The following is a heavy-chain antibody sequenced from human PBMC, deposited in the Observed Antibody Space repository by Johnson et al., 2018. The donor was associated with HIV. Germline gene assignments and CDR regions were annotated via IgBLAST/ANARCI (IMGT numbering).Heavy chain of an antibody. Sequence: VQLVEFGGGLVQPGRSLRLSCAASGFTFDDYAMHWVRQAPGKGLEWVSGISWNSGSIGYADSVKGRFTISRDNAKNSLYLQMNSLRAEDTALYYCARDAKVDYGDAFDIWGQGTKVTVSS. D-gene: IGHD4-17*01. V-gene: IGHV3-9*01. CDR3: ARDAKVDYGDAFDI. CDR2: ISWNSGSI. J-gene: IGHJ3*02. CDR1: GFTFDDYA.